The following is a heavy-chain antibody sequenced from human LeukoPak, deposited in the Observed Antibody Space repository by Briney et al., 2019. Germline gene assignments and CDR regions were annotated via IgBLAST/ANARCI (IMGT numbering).Heavy chain of an antibody. J-gene: IGHJ4*02. CDR1: GFTFDDYA. CDR3: AKVEFGGSGSYYPPFDY. CDR2: ISWNSGSI. V-gene: IGHV3-9*01. D-gene: IGHD3-10*01. Sequence: GRSLRLSCAASGFTFDDYAMHWVRQAPGKGLEWVSGISWNSGSIGYADSVKGRFTISRDNAKNSLYLQMNSLRAEDTALYYCAKVEFGGSGSYYPPFDYRGQGTLVTVSS.